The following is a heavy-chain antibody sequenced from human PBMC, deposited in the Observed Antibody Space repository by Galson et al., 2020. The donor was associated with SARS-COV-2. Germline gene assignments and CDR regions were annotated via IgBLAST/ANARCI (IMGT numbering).Heavy chain of an antibody. J-gene: IGHJ5*02. CDR3: AKSVTVSTGGWFDP. CDR2: ISGGGGNT. Sequence: GGSLRLSCAASGFTFSSYAMSWVRQAPGKGLEWVSGISGGGGNTYYADSVKGRFTISRANSVNTLYLQMMSLRADDTAVYYCAKSVTVSTGGWFDPWGPGTLVTVSS. CDR1: GFTFSSYA. V-gene: IGHV3-23*01. D-gene: IGHD4-4*01.